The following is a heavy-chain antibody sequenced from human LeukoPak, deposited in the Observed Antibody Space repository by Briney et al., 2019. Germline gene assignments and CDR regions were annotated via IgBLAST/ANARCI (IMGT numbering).Heavy chain of an antibody. CDR3: AKSIAAWNWFDP. J-gene: IGHJ5*02. D-gene: IGHD6-6*01. Sequence: PGGSLRLSCAASGFTFKNYAMSWVRQAPGKGLEWVSSISSSSSYIYYADSVKGRFTISRDNAKNSLYLQMNSLRAEDTAVYYCAKSIAAWNWFDPWGQGTLVTVSS. CDR2: ISSSSSYI. V-gene: IGHV3-21*01. CDR1: GFTFKNYA.